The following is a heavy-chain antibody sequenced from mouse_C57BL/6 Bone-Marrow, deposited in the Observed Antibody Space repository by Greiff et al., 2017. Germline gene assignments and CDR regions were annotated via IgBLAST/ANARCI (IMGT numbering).Heavy chain of an antibody. CDR3: ARRLTGPYAMDY. CDR1: GYTFTSYW. J-gene: IGHJ4*01. Sequence: VQLQQPGAELVMPGASVKLSCKASGYTFTSYWMHWVKQRPGQGLEWIGEIDPSDSYTNYNQKFKGKSTLTVDKSSSTAYMQLSSLTSEDSAVYYCARRLTGPYAMDYWGQGTSGTVSS. D-gene: IGHD4-1*01. CDR2: IDPSDSYT. V-gene: IGHV1-69*01.